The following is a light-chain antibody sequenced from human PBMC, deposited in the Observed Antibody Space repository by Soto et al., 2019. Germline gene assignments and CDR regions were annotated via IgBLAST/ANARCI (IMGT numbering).Light chain of an antibody. CDR3: QQYYSYPLT. CDR2: AAS. V-gene: IGKV1-8*01. CDR1: QGISSY. Sequence: AIRMTQSPSSLSASTGDRVTITCRSSQGISSYLAWYQQKPGKAPKFLIYAASTLQSGVPSRFSGSGSGTDFTLTISCLQSEDFATYYCQQYYSYPLTFGGGTKVDIK. J-gene: IGKJ4*01.